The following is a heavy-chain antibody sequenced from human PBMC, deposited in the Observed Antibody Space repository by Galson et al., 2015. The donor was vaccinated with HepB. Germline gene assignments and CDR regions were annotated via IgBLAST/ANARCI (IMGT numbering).Heavy chain of an antibody. D-gene: IGHD2-15*01. CDR1: GFTFSSCA. CDR3: ARMEGYCSGGSCSPFDY. J-gene: IGHJ4*02. CDR2: ISYDGSNK. V-gene: IGHV3-30-3*01. Sequence: SLRLSCAASGFTFSSCAMHWVRLAPGKGLEWVAVISYDGSNKYYADSVKGRFTISRDNSKNTLYLQMNSLRAEDTAVYYCARMEGYCSGGSCSPFDYWGQGTLVTVS.